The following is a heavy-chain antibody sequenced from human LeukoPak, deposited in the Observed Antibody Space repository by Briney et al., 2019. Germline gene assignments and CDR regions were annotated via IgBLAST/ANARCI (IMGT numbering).Heavy chain of an antibody. V-gene: IGHV3-30*18. Sequence: GRPLRLSCAASGFTFSSYGMHWVRQAPGKGLEGVAVISYEGSKKYYADSVKGRFTISRDNSKNTLYLQMNSLRAEDTAVYYCAKDQLERRKLYYFDYWGQGTLVTVSS. CDR1: GFTFSSYG. D-gene: IGHD1-1*01. J-gene: IGHJ4*02. CDR2: ISYEGSKK. CDR3: AKDQLERRKLYYFDY.